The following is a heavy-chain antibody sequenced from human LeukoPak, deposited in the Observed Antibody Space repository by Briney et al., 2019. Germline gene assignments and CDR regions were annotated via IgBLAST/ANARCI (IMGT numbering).Heavy chain of an antibody. CDR3: ARVRLPAANYYYYYMDV. V-gene: IGHV4-4*07. J-gene: IGHJ6*03. D-gene: IGHD2-2*01. Sequence: SGTLSLTCTVAGGSISSYYGSWIRQPAGKGLEWIGRIYTSGSTNYNPSSKSRVTMSVDTSKNQFSLKLSSVTAAYPAVYYCARVRLPAANYYYYYMDVWGKGTTVTVSS. CDR1: GGSISSYY. CDR2: IYTSGST.